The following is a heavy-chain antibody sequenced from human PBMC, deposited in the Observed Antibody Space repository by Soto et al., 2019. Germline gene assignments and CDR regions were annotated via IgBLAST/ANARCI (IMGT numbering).Heavy chain of an antibody. D-gene: IGHD3-22*01. CDR3: TTDIKSRYYYDSSGYWDAFDI. CDR1: GFTFSNAW. J-gene: IGHJ3*02. CDR2: IKSKTDGGTT. Sequence: XVSLRLSCAACGFTFSNAWMSWVRQAPGKGLEWVGRIKSKTDGGTTDYAAPVKGRFTISRDDSKNTLYLQMNSLKTEDTAVYYCTTDIKSRYYYDSSGYWDAFDIWGQGTMVTVSS. V-gene: IGHV3-15*01.